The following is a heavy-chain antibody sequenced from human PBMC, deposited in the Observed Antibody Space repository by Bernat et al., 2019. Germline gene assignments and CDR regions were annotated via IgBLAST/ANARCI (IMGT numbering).Heavy chain of an antibody. CDR3: STVETFNYGSGSYFPSF. CDR1: GFTFENTW. CDR2: IQSKGDGGTT. J-gene: IGHJ4*02. Sequence: EVQLVESGGGSVKPGESLRLSCAASGFTFENTWMNWVRQAPEKGLEWVGRIQSKGDGGTTDSAAPVNGRFTITSNVSQNTLSLQLNSLKSAAPAGYDCSTVETFNYGSGSYFPSFWGQGTLVTVSS. V-gene: IGHV3-15*01. D-gene: IGHD3-10*01.